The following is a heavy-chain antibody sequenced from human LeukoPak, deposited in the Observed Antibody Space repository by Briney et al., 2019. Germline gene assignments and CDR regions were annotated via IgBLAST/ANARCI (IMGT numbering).Heavy chain of an antibody. V-gene: IGHV3-74*01. CDR3: VRSGDSSNSAAPFDI. J-gene: IGHJ3*02. CDR1: GFTFSTYW. CDR2: INSGGTGT. D-gene: IGHD4-11*01. Sequence: GSLRLSCAASGFTFSTYWMHWVRQAPEKGLVWVSRINSGGTGTNYADSVKGRFTISRDNAKNTLYLQMNSLRAEDTAVYYCVRSGDSSNSAAPFDIWGQGTMVTVSS.